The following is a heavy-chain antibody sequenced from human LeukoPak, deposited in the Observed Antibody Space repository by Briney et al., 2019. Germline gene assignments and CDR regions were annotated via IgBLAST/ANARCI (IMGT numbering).Heavy chain of an antibody. CDR2: IYYSGST. CDR1: GGSISSSSYY. J-gene: IGHJ4*02. V-gene: IGHV4-39*01. D-gene: IGHD3-22*01. CDR3: ARLRYYDSSGHPDYAIDY. Sequence: SETLSLTCTVSGGSISSSSYYWGWIRQPPGKGLEWIGSIYYSGSTYYNPSLKSRVTISVDTSKNQFSLKLSSVTAADTAVYYCARLRYYDSSGHPDYAIDYWGQGTLVTVSS.